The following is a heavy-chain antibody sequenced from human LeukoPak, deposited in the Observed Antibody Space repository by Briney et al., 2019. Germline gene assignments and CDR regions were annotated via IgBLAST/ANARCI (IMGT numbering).Heavy chain of an antibody. V-gene: IGHV4-4*09. Sequence: SETLSLTCTVSGCSISSYYLSWIRQPPGKGLEWIWDIYTSGSTNYNPSLKSRVTISVDTSKNQFSLKLSSVTAADTAVYYCARHGGYSYGHYYYYYMDVWGKGTTVTVSS. CDR2: IYTSGST. CDR1: GCSISSYY. CDR3: ARHGGYSYGHYYYYYMDV. J-gene: IGHJ6*03. D-gene: IGHD5-18*01.